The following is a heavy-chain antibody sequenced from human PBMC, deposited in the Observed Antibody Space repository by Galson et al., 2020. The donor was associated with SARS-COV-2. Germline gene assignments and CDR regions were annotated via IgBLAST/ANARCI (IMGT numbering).Heavy chain of an antibody. CDR1: GYTFTGYY. CDR3: ARDRGGYCTNGVCFLGFWFDP. D-gene: IGHD2-8*01. V-gene: IGHV1-2*02. CDR2: INPNSGGT. J-gene: IGHJ5*02. Sequence: ASVKVSCKASGYTFTGYYMHWVRQAPGQGLEWMGWINPNSGGTNYAQKFQGRVTMTRDTSISTAYMELSRLRSDDTAVYYCARDRGGYCTNGVCFLGFWFDPWGQGTLVTVSS.